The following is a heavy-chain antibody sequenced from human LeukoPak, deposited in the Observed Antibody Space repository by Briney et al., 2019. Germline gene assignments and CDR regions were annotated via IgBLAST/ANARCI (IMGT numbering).Heavy chain of an antibody. CDR2: VSYTGRT. D-gene: IGHD3-22*01. J-gene: IGHJ3*01. CDR3: ARLLDNDISGDPDTFDV. CDR1: GGSLSGHY. Sequence: SETLSLTCTVSGGSLSGHYWSWIRQPPGKRLEWTGYVSYTGRTKYNPSLQSRVTISIDTSKSQFSLKLTSVTSADTAVYSCARLLDNDISGDPDTFDVWGQGTTVIVSS. V-gene: IGHV4-59*11.